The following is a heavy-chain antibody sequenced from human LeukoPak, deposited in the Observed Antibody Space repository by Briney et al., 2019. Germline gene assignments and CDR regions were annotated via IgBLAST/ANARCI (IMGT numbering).Heavy chain of an antibody. V-gene: IGHV4-59*01. CDR1: GESISGFY. J-gene: IGHJ4*02. Sequence: SETLSLTCTVSGESISGFYWNWIRQPPGKGLEWIGYIYYSGSTNYNPSLKSRVTISVDTSKNQFSLKLSSVTAADTAVYYCARNDYGDFVGYWGQGTLVTVSS. D-gene: IGHD4-17*01. CDR3: ARNDYGDFVGY. CDR2: IYYSGST.